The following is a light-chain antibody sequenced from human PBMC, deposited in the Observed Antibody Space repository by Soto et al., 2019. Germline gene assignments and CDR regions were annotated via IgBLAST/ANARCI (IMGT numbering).Light chain of an antibody. CDR3: QSYDIRLSGFHV. CDR2: GNS. CDR1: SSNIGAGYD. J-gene: IGLJ1*01. Sequence: QSVLTQPPSVSGAPGQRVTISCTGSSSNIGAGYDVHWYQQLPGTAPKLLIYGNSNRPSGVPDRFSGSKSGTSASLAITGLQAEDEADYFCQSYDIRLSGFHVFGTGTKVTVL. V-gene: IGLV1-40*01.